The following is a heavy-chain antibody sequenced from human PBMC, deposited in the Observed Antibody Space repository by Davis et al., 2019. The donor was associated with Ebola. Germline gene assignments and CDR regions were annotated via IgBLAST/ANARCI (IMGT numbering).Heavy chain of an antibody. Sequence: GESLKISCAASGFTFDDYGMSWVRQAPGKGLEWVSGINWNGGSTGYADSVKGRFTISRDNAKNSLYLQMNSLRAEDTALYYCARGAGGCSGGSCYPYYYYYYMDVWGKGTTVTVSS. CDR2: INWNGGST. J-gene: IGHJ6*03. V-gene: IGHV3-20*04. CDR1: GFTFDDYG. D-gene: IGHD2-15*01. CDR3: ARGAGGCSGGSCYPYYYYYYMDV.